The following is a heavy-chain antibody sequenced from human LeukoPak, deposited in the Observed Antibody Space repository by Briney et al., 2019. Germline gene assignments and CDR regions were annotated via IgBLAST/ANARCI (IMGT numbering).Heavy chain of an antibody. V-gene: IGHV3-48*03. Sequence: PGGSLRLSCAASGFTFSSYEMNWVRQAPGKGLEWVSYITTSGRTIYYADSVKGRFTISRDNAKNVLYLQMNSLRAEDTGMYYCARGRPTPGTDYWGQGILVTVSS. CDR2: ITTSGRTI. D-gene: IGHD6-13*01. CDR1: GFTFSSYE. CDR3: ARGRPTPGTDY. J-gene: IGHJ4*02.